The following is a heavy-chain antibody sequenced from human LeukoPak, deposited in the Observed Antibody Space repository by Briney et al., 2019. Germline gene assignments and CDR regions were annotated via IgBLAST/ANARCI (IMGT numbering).Heavy chain of an antibody. D-gene: IGHD2-15*01. CDR2: ISGSGNSI. Sequence: GGSLRLSCAASGFSFSGYAMNWVRQAPGKGLEWVSSISGSGNSIYYADSVKGRFTLSRDNAKKSLYLQMNSLRAEDTAVYYCVRVTPVYCSGGSCYGKDFDYWGQGTLVTVSS. V-gene: IGHV3-21*01. J-gene: IGHJ4*02. CDR3: VRVTPVYCSGGSCYGKDFDY. CDR1: GFSFSGYA.